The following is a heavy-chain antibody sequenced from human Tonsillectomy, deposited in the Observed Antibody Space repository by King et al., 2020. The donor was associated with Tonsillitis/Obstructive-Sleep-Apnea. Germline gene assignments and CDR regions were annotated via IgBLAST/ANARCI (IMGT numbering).Heavy chain of an antibody. CDR2: IYSGDNT. J-gene: IGHJ4*02. Sequence: VQLVESGGGLIQPGGSLRLSCAASGFTVSSNYMSWVRQAPGKGLEWVSVIYSGDNTYYADSVKGRFTISRDNSKNTLYLQMNSLRAKDTAVYYCARDPRGSGGNDYWGQGTLVTVSS. V-gene: IGHV3-53*01. CDR1: GFTVSSNY. D-gene: IGHD2-15*01. CDR3: ARDPRGSGGNDY.